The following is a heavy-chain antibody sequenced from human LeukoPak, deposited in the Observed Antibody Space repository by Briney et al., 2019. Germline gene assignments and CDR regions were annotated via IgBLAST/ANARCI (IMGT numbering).Heavy chain of an antibody. D-gene: IGHD5-18*01. CDR2: IYPGDSDT. J-gene: IGHJ6*03. Sequence: GESLKIPCKGSGYSFTSYWIGWVRQMPGKGLEWMGIIYPGDSDTRYSPSFQGQVTISADKSISTAYLQWSSLKASDTAMYYCARSPLTWGYSYGYFYYYMDVWGKGTTVTVSS. CDR1: GYSFTSYW. V-gene: IGHV5-51*01. CDR3: ARSPLTWGYSYGYFYYYMDV.